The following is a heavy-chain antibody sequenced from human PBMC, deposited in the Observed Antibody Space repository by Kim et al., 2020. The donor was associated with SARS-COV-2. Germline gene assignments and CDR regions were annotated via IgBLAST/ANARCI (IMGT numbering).Heavy chain of an antibody. CDR3: AKDTRIAVAGSSAFDI. V-gene: IGHV3-9*01. J-gene: IGHJ3*02. Sequence: SVKGRFTISRDNAKNSLYLQMNSLRAEDTALYYCAKDTRIAVAGSSAFDIWGQGTMVTVSS. D-gene: IGHD6-19*01.